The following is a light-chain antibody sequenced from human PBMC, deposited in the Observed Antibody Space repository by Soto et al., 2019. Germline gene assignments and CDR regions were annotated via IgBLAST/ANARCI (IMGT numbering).Light chain of an antibody. CDR1: QSVGSDY. Sequence: EVVLTQSPGTLSLSPWERATLSCRASQSVGSDYLAWYQQKPGQAPRTLIFGASGRATGIPDRFSGSGSGTDFTLTISRLEPEDFAVYYCQQYGSLSWTFGQGTKVDIK. CDR3: QQYGSLSWT. J-gene: IGKJ1*01. V-gene: IGKV3-20*01. CDR2: GAS.